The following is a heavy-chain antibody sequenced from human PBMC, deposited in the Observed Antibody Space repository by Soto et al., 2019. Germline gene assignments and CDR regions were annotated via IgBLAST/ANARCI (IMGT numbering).Heavy chain of an antibody. CDR1: GFTFSSYA. CDR2: ISGSGGST. V-gene: IGHV3-23*01. Sequence: EVQLLESGGGLVQPGGSLRLSCAGSGFTFSSYAMSWVRQAPGKGLEWVSVISGSGGSTYYADSVQGRFTISRDKSMNPLYLQMNGLRAEDTAVYYCAKRSSGWYFDLWGRGTLVTVS. CDR3: AKRSSGWYFDL. J-gene: IGHJ2*01. D-gene: IGHD6-19*01.